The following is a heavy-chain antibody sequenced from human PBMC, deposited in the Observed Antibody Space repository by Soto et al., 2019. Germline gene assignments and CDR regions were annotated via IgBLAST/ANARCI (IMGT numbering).Heavy chain of an antibody. D-gene: IGHD5-12*01. J-gene: IGHJ4*02. V-gene: IGHV3-48*02. CDR1: GFTFSSYS. Sequence: AASLRLSCATSGFTFSSYSMNWVRQAPGKGLEWVSYISSSSSTIYYADSVKGRFTISRDNAKNSLYLQMNSLRDEDTAVYYCARDLYSGYDDPQEFDYWGQGT. CDR2: ISSSSSTI. CDR3: ARDLYSGYDDPQEFDY.